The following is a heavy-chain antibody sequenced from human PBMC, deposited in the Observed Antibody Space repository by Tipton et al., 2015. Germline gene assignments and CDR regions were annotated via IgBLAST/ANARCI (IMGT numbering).Heavy chain of an antibody. Sequence: TLSLTCTVSGGSISSYYWTWIRQPPGQGLEWVGYIYYNGNTYYIPSLKSRIAISVDTSKNQFSLNLTSVTAADTAVYYCARSDEYTYGRTSFDIWGQGTMVTVSS. V-gene: IGHV4-59*06. CDR3: ARSDEYTYGRTSFDI. CDR1: GGSISSYY. CDR2: IYYNGNT. D-gene: IGHD5-18*01. J-gene: IGHJ3*02.